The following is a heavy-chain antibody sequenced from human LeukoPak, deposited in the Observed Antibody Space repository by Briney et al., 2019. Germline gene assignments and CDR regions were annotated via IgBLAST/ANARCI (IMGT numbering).Heavy chain of an antibody. J-gene: IGHJ6*02. V-gene: IGHV1-18*01. Sequence: ASVKVSCKASAYTFTSYGITWVRQAPGQGLEWMGRISAYNGSTNYAQKLQGRVTMTTDTSTSTAYMELRSLRSDDTAVYYCARDVGHLKHYYYYFGMDVWGQGTTVTVSS. CDR1: AYTFTSYG. CDR3: ARDVGHLKHYYYYFGMDV. CDR2: ISAYNGST.